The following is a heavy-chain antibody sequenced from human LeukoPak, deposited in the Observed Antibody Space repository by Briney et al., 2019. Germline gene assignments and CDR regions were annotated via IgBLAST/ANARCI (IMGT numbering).Heavy chain of an antibody. D-gene: IGHD3-10*01. CDR3: ARHIWSLYYFDY. V-gene: IGHV4-39*01. CDR2: IYYSGTT. Sequence: KPSETLSLTCTVSRGSINSSSFYWGWIRQPPGKGLEWIGSIYYSGTTYYNPSLKSRVTISVDTSKNQFSLKLSSVTAADTAVYYCARHIWSLYYFDYWGQGTLVTVSS. CDR1: RGSINSSSFY. J-gene: IGHJ4*02.